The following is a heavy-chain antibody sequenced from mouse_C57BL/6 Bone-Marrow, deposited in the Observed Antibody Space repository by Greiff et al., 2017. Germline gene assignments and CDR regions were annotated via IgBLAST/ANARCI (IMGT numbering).Heavy chain of an antibody. V-gene: IGHV14-4*01. D-gene: IGHD2-5*01. J-gene: IGHJ3*01. CDR3: TTDSNYVWFAY. CDR1: GFNIKDDY. Sequence: EVKLVESGAELVRPGASVKLSCTASGFNIKDDYMHWVKQRPEQGLEWIGWIDPENGDTEYASKFQGKATITADTSSNTAYLQLSSLTSEDTAVYYCTTDSNYVWFAYWGQGTLVTVSA. CDR2: IDPENGDT.